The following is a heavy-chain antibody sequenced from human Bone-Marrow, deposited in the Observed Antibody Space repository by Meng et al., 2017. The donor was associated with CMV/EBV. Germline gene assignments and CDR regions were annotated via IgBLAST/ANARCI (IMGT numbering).Heavy chain of an antibody. J-gene: IGHJ6*02. V-gene: IGHV3-74*01. CDR3: ARGADFGSYRIYYYYGMDV. CDR2: INSDGSST. CDR1: GFTFSSYW. D-gene: IGHD1-26*01. Sequence: GGSLRLSCAASGFTFSSYWMSWVRQAPGKGLVWVSRINSDGSSTSYADSVKGRFTISRDNAKNTLYLQMNSLRAEDTAVYYCARGADFGSYRIYYYYGMDVWGQGTTVTVSS.